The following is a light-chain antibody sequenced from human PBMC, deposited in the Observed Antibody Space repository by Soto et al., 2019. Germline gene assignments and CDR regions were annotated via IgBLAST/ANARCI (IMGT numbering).Light chain of an antibody. V-gene: IGKV1-39*01. CDR3: QQYKNWPRT. Sequence: DIQMTDSPSSLSASLGDRVTTTCLAGQNIFSSLNWYQQKPGKAPKLLIYAASSLQSGVPSRFSGSGYGTDFNPTITSLQPEDFAVYYCQQYKNWPRTFGQGTKVDIK. CDR2: AAS. J-gene: IGKJ1*01. CDR1: QNIFSS.